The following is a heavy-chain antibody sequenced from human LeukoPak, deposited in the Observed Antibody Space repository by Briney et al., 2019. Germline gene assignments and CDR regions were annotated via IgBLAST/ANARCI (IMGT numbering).Heavy chain of an antibody. CDR1: RVTFSNYE. CDR2: ISSSGVTE. V-gene: IGHV3-48*03. J-gene: IGHJ4*02. Sequence: PGGSLRLSCSASRVTFSNYEFHWVRQAPGKGLEWVSYISSSGVTEHYADSVKGRFTISRDNAENSLFLQMNSLRAEDTAVYYCARESAAGPRYFDYWGQGTLVTVSS. D-gene: IGHD6-13*01. CDR3: ARESAAGPRYFDY.